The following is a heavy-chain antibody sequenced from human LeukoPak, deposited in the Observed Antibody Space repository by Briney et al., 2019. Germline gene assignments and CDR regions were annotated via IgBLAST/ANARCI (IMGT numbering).Heavy chain of an antibody. CDR3: ARVVVGYYYYYYMDV. V-gene: IGHV4-34*01. J-gene: IGHJ6*03. CDR2: INHSGST. D-gene: IGHD2-15*01. Sequence: SETLSLTCAVYRGSFNDYFCTWIRQPPGKGLEWIGEINHSGSTNYNPSLKSRVTISVDTSKNQFSLKLSSVTAADTAVYYCARVVVGYYYYYYMDVWGKGTTVTVSS. CDR1: RGSFNDYF.